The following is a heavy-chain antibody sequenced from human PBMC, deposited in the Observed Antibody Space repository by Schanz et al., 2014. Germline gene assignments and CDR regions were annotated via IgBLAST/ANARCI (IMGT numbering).Heavy chain of an antibody. J-gene: IGHJ6*02. CDR2: IDGKSTTV. V-gene: IGHV3-48*04. CDR3: AREEGWGIAAAGTKRYYYGMDV. D-gene: IGHD6-13*01. Sequence: VQLVESGGGVVQFGRSLRLSCVVSGFTVSSDHMSWVRQAPGKGLEWVSYIDGKSTTVYYADSVKGRFTISRDNAKNSLYLQMNSLRAEDTAVYYCAREEGWGIAAAGTKRYYYGMDVWGQGTTVTVSS. CDR1: GFTVSSDH.